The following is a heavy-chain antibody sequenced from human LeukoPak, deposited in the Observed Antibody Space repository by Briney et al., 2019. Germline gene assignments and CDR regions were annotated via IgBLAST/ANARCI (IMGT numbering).Heavy chain of an antibody. V-gene: IGHV4-59*12. CDR3: ARKGSSLYYYYYMDV. J-gene: IGHJ6*03. CDR1: GGSIRNYY. D-gene: IGHD6-6*01. Sequence: SETLSLTCTVSGGSIRNYYLSWIRQPPGKGLEWIGYIYYRGSTNYNPSLKSRVTISVDTSKNQFSLKLSSVTAADTAVYYCARKGSSLYYYYYMDVWGKGTTVTVSS. CDR2: IYYRGST.